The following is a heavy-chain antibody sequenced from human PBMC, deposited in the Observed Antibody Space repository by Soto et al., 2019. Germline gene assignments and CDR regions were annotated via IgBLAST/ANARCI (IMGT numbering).Heavy chain of an antibody. J-gene: IGHJ5*02. CDR1: GGSISSGGYS. Sequence: SETLSLTCAVSGGSISSGGYSWSWIRQPPGKGLEWIGYIYHSGSTYYNPSLKSRVTISVDTSKNQFSLKLSSVTAADTAVYYCARWWMNAYRFDAWGQGTLVSVS. CDR3: ARWWMNAYRFDA. CDR2: IYHSGST. D-gene: IGHD2-8*01. V-gene: IGHV4-30-2*01.